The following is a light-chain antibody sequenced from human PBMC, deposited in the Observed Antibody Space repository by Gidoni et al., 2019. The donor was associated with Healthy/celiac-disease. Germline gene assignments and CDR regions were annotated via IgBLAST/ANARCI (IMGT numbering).Light chain of an antibody. J-gene: IGKJ1*01. CDR2: AAS. CDR3: PQYYSYPPTWT. CDR1: QGISSY. V-gene: IGKV1-8*01. Sequence: AIRITQSPSSLSASTGDRVTITCRASQGISSYLAWYQQKPGKAPKLLIYAASTLQSGVPSRFSGSGSGTDFTLTISCLQSEDFATYYCPQYYSYPPTWTFGQGTKVEIK.